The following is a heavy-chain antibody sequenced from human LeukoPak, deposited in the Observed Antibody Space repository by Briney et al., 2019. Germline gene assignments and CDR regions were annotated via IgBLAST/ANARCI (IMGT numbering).Heavy chain of an antibody. CDR2: MNPNSGNT. J-gene: IGHJ5*02. CDR1: GYTFTSYD. CDR3: ARGGRITMVQGVLPRRSIKNNWFDP. D-gene: IGHD3-10*01. Sequence: ASVKVSCKASGYTFTSYDINWVRQATGQGLEWMGWMNPNSGNTGYAQKFQGRVTMTRNTSISTAYMELSSLRSEDTAVYYCARGGRITMVQGVLPRRSIKNNWFDPWGQGTLVTVSS. V-gene: IGHV1-8*01.